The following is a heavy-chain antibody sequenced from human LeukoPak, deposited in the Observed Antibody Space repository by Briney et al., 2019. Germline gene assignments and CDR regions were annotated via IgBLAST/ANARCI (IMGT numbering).Heavy chain of an antibody. Sequence: GGSLRLSCAASGFTFSSYAMSWVRQAPGKGLEWVSAISGSGGSTYYADSVKGRFTISRDNSKNTLYLQMNSLRAEDTAVYYCAKDIVVVPAAIQGAYYYYGMGVWGQGTTVTVSS. CDR3: AKDIVVVPAAIQGAYYYYGMGV. J-gene: IGHJ6*02. D-gene: IGHD2-2*01. V-gene: IGHV3-23*01. CDR2: ISGSGGST. CDR1: GFTFSSYA.